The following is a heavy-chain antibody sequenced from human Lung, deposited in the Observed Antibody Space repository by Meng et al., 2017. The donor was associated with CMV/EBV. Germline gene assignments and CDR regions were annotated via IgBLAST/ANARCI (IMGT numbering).Heavy chain of an antibody. CDR1: GYTFTSYG. Sequence: ASXXVSXKASGYTFTSYGISWVRQDPGQGLEWMGWISAYNGNTNYAQKLQGRVTMTTDTSTSTDYMELRSLRSDDPAVYYCAGDFSGYSSSSLYWGQGTLVTVSS. V-gene: IGHV1-18*01. CDR3: AGDFSGYSSSSLY. J-gene: IGHJ4*02. CDR2: ISAYNGNT. D-gene: IGHD6-13*01.